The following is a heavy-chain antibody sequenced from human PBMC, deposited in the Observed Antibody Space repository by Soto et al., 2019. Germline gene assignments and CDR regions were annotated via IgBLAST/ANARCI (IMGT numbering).Heavy chain of an antibody. D-gene: IGHD3-10*01. CDR2: IYYSGST. J-gene: IGHJ4*02. CDR1: GGSISSGGYY. CDR3: ARHEDFTRVRGVPKYYFDY. Sequence: SETLSLTCTVSGGSISSGGYYWSWIRQHPGKGLEWIGYIYYSGSTYYNPSLKSRVTISVDTSKNQFSLKLSSVTAADTAVYYCARHEDFTRVRGVPKYYFDYWGQGTLVTVS. V-gene: IGHV4-39*01.